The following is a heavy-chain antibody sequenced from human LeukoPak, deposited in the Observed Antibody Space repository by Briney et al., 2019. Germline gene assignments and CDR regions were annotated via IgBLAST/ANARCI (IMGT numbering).Heavy chain of an antibody. CDR3: ARGLIGYCSGGSCYRGYFDY. J-gene: IGHJ4*02. Sequence: SETLSLTCTVSGGSISSGDYYWSWIRQPPGKGLEWIGYIYYSGSTNYNPSLKSRVTISVDTSKNQFSLKLSSVTAADTAVYYCARGLIGYCSGGSCYRGYFDYWGQGTLVTVSS. CDR2: IYYSGST. CDR1: GGSISSGDYY. D-gene: IGHD2-15*01. V-gene: IGHV4-61*08.